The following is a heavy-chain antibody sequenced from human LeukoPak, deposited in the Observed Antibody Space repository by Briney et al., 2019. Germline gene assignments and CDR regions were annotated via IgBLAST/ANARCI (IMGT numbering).Heavy chain of an antibody. V-gene: IGHV4-59*08. J-gene: IGHJ5*02. D-gene: IGHD2-15*01. CDR2: IYHSGST. Sequence: SETLSLTCTVSGGSISSYYWSWIRQPPEKGLEWIGFIYHSGSTNYNPSLKSRVTISVDTSNNQFSLKLNSVTAADTAIYYCARLKTPRSWFDPWGQGTLVIVSS. CDR3: ARLKTPRSWFDP. CDR1: GGSISSYY.